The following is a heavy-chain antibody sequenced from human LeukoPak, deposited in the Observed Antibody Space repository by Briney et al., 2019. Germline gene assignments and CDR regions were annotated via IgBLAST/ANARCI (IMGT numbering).Heavy chain of an antibody. J-gene: IGHJ4*02. CDR2: ISGSGGST. CDR1: GFTFSSYA. CDR3: AKDGLGEQQLAHFDY. V-gene: IGHV3-23*01. Sequence: GGSLRLSCAASGFTFSSYAMSWVRQVPGKGLEWVSGISGSGGSTYYADSVKGRFTISRDNSKNTLYLQMNSLRAEDTAVYYCAKDGLGEQQLAHFDYWGQGTLVTVSS. D-gene: IGHD6-13*01.